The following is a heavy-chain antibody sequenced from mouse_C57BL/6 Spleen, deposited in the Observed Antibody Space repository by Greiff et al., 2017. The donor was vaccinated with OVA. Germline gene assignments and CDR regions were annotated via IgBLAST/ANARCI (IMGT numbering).Heavy chain of an antibody. CDR2: INPSTGGT. D-gene: IGHD3-2*02. Sequence: EVKLMESGPELVKPGASVKISCKASGYSFTGYYMNWVKQSPEKSLEWIGEINPSTGGTTYNQKFKAKATLTVDKSSSTAYMQLKSLTSEDSAVYYCARSLDSSGYFDYWGQGTTLTVSS. J-gene: IGHJ2*01. V-gene: IGHV1-42*01. CDR1: GYSFTGYY. CDR3: ARSLDSSGYFDY.